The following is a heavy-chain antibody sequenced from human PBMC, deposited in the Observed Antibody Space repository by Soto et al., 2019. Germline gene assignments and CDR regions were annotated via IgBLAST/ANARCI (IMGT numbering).Heavy chain of an antibody. J-gene: IGHJ4*02. V-gene: IGHV3-33*01. D-gene: IGHD3-22*01. CDR3: ARDDYDSSGYYYVDY. CDR2: IWYDGSTK. CDR1: GFTFSSYG. Sequence: QVQLVESGGGVVQPGRSLRLSCAASGFTFSSYGMHWVRQAPGKGLECVAVIWYDGSTKYYADSLKGLFTISRDNSKKTMYLQVNSLRAEVTAVYFCARDDYDSSGYYYVDYWGQGTLVTVSS.